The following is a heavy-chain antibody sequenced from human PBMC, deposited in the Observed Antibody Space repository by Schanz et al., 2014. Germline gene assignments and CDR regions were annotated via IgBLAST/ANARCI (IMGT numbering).Heavy chain of an antibody. CDR3: AKVRYSSGWRGDYFDE. Sequence: EAHLVESGGGLVKPGGSLRLSCAASGFTFSSYAMSWVRQAPGKGLEWVSVISASGGDTYYADSVKGRFTISRDNSKNTLYLQMNSLRAEDTAVYYCAKVRYSSGWRGDYFDEWGQGTLVTVAS. D-gene: IGHD6-25*01. V-gene: IGHV3-23*04. J-gene: IGHJ4*02. CDR2: ISASGGDT. CDR1: GFTFSSYA.